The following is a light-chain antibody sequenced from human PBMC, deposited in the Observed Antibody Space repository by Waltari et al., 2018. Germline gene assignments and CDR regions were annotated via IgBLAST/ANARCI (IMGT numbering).Light chain of an antibody. CDR3: QTGGHGTWV. CDR2: VNSDGSQ. Sequence: QLVLTQSPSASASLGASVKLTCTLSSGHSSNIIAWHQQQPEQGPRYLMKVNSDGSQSKGDEIPDRFSGSSSGAERYLTISSLQSEDEADYYCQTGGHGTWVFGGGTKLTVL. J-gene: IGLJ3*02. V-gene: IGLV4-69*01. CDR1: SGHSSNI.